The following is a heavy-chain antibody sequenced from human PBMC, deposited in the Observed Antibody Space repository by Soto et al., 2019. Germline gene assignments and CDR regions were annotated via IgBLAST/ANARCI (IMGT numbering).Heavy chain of an antibody. D-gene: IGHD3-3*01. CDR1: GGTFSSYA. V-gene: IGHV1-69*13. CDR2: IIPIFGTA. CDR3: ARGARFLEPTGSGMDV. Sequence: SVKVSCKASGGTFSSYAISWVRQAPGQGLEWMGGIIPIFGTANYAQKFQGRVTITADESTSTAYMELSSLRSEDTAVYYCARGARFLEPTGSGMDVWGQGTTVTVSS. J-gene: IGHJ6*02.